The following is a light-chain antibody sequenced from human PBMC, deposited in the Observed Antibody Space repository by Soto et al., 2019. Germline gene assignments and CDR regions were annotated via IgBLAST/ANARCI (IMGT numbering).Light chain of an antibody. J-gene: IGKJ5*01. CDR2: TAS. CDR1: QSISSH. Sequence: DIPMPQSQSYPYASVGDTVTITCRASQSISSHLNWYQQKPGKAPNLLMYTASNLQSGVPSRSSGSGSGTDFTLTISSLQPEECATDYGQQRYSTPISFGQGTRLEIK. CDR3: QQRYSTPIS. V-gene: IGKV1-39*01.